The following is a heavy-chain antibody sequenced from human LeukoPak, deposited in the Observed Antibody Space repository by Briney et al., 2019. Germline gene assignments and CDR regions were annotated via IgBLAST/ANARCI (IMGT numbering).Heavy chain of an antibody. CDR1: GFTFSSYW. D-gene: IGHD3-10*01. CDR3: ARAPGDGSGTIEFDY. CDR2: INSDGSST. V-gene: IGHV3-74*01. Sequence: PGGSPRLTCAASGFTFSSYWMHWVRQAPGKGLVWVSRINSDGSSTSYADSVKGRFTISRDNAKNTLYLQMNSLRAEDTAVYYCARAPGDGSGTIEFDYWGQGTLVTVSS. J-gene: IGHJ4*02.